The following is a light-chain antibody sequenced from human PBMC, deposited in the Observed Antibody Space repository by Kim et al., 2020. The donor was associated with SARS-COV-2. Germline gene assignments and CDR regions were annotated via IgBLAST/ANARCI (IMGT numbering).Light chain of an antibody. CDR1: QSFSHNY. Sequence: EVVLTQSPGTLSLSPGERATLSCRASQSFSHNYLAWYQQRPGQAPRLLIYGASNRATGIPDRFSGSGSGTDFTLTISRLEPEDFVVYFCQQFDSLPWTFGRGTKVDIK. CDR3: QQFDSLPWT. V-gene: IGKV3-20*01. J-gene: IGKJ1*01. CDR2: GAS.